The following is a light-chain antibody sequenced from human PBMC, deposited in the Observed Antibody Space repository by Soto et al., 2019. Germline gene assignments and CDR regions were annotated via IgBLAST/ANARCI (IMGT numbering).Light chain of an antibody. CDR1: QSVSSSY. V-gene: IGKV3-20*01. J-gene: IGKJ1*01. CDR2: GAS. CDR3: QQYGSSSWT. Sequence: EIVLKQSPGTLPLSPGERATLSCRASQSVSSSYLAWYQQKPGQAPRLLIYGASSRATGIPDRFSGSGSETDFTLTISRLEPEDFAVYYCQQYGSSSWTFGQGTKVEIK.